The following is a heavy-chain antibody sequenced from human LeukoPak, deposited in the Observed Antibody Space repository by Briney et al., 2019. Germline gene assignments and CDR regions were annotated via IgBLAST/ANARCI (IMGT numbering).Heavy chain of an antibody. CDR3: ARDHQVIVVVPAVFGMDV. D-gene: IGHD2-2*01. J-gene: IGHJ6*02. CDR1: GFTFSSYD. CDR2: IGTAGDT. V-gene: IGHV3-13*01. Sequence: PGGSLRLSCAASGFTFSSYDMHWVRQGTGKGLEWVSAIGTAGDTYYPDSVKGRFTISRENAKNSLYLQVNSLRAEDTAVYYCARDHQVIVVVPAVFGMDVWGQGTTVTVSS.